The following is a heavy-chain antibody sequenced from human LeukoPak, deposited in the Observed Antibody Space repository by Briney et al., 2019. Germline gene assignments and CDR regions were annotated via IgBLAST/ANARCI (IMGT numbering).Heavy chain of an antibody. D-gene: IGHD1-1*01. Sequence: PGGSLRLSCAASGFTFSIYAMSWVRQAPGKGLEWVSAISGSGGSTYYADSVKGRFTISRDNAKNSLYLQMNSLRDEDTAVYYCATGTLPYDYWGQGTLVTVSS. V-gene: IGHV3-23*01. J-gene: IGHJ4*02. CDR3: ATGTLPYDY. CDR2: ISGSGGST. CDR1: GFTFSIYA.